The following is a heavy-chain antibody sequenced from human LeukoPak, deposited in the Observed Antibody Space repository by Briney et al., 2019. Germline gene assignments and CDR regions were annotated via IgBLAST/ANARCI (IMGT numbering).Heavy chain of an antibody. V-gene: IGHV3-7*01. CDR1: ELTFSGYW. D-gene: IGHD6-19*01. CDR3: ARDSSGWYYFDYYYGMDV. CDR2: IRQDGGQT. J-gene: IGHJ6*02. Sequence: GGSLRLSCAASELTFSGYWMNWVRQAPGKGLQWVGNIRQDGGQTHYSDSVKGRFTISRDNAKRSLYLQMNSLRPEDTAVYYCARDSSGWYYFDYYYGMDVWGQGTTVTVSS.